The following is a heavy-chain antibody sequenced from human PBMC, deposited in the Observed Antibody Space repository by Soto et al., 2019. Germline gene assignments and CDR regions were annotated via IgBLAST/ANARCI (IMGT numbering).Heavy chain of an antibody. Sequence: QVQLVQSGAEVKKPGSSVKVSCKASGGTFSSYTISWVRQAPGQGLEWMGRIIPILGIANYAQKFQGRVTITADKSTSTAYMELSSLRSEVTAVYYCARDTYCSSTSCPFDSWGQGTLVTVSS. J-gene: IGHJ4*02. CDR2: IIPILGIA. V-gene: IGHV1-69*08. CDR1: GGTFSSYT. CDR3: ARDTYCSSTSCPFDS. D-gene: IGHD2-2*01.